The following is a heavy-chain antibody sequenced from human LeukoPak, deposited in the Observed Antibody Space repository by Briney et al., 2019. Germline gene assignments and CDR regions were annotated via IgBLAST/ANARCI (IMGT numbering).Heavy chain of an antibody. J-gene: IGHJ5*02. V-gene: IGHV4-38-2*02. CDR2: VYHTGST. Sequence: SETLSLTCTVSGDSLTGYYWGWIRQPPGKGLEWIGSVYHTGSTYYNPSLKSRVTISVDTSKNQFSLTLSSVAAADTAMYYCARGVTMIGRLRFDPWGQGTLVTVSS. D-gene: IGHD3-22*01. CDR1: GDSLTGYY. CDR3: ARGVTMIGRLRFDP.